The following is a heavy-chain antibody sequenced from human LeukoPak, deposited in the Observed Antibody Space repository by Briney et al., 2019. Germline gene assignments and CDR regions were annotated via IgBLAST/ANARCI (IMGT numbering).Heavy chain of an antibody. D-gene: IGHD2-8*02. CDR2: VSGSAGRT. Sequence: GGSLRLSCAASGFTFSSFAMTWVRQAPGKGLEWGSTVSGSAGRTDYADSVKGRFTISRDNLKNTLYLQMNGLRAEDTAVYYCAKNRGHCVDGVCHNYYYMDVWGRGTTVTVSS. V-gene: IGHV3-23*01. CDR1: GFTFSSFA. J-gene: IGHJ6*03. CDR3: AKNRGHCVDGVCHNYYYMDV.